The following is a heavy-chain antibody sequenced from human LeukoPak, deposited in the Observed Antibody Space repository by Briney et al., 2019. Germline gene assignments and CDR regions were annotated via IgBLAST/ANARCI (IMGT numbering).Heavy chain of an antibody. CDR1: GGSISSYY. CDR3: ARDDDYGGNGGFDY. J-gene: IGHJ4*02. D-gene: IGHD4-23*01. V-gene: IGHV4-4*07. Sequence: SETLSLTCTVSGGSISSYYWSWIRQPAGKGLEWIGRIYTSGSTNYNPPLKSRVTMSVDTSKNQFSLKLSSVTAADTAVYYCARDDDYGGNGGFDYWGQGTLVTVSS. CDR2: IYTSGST.